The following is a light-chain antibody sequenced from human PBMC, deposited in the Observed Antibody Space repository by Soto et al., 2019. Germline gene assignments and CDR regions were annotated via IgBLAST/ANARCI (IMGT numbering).Light chain of an antibody. CDR2: KDS. J-gene: IGLJ2*01. Sequence: SYELTQPSSVSVSTGQTARITCSGDVLAKKYARWFQQKPGQAPVLVIYKDSERPSGIPERFSGSSSGTTVTLTISGAQVDDEADYYCYSAADNNLVFGGGTKLTVL. CDR1: VLAKKY. CDR3: YSAADNNLV. V-gene: IGLV3-27*01.